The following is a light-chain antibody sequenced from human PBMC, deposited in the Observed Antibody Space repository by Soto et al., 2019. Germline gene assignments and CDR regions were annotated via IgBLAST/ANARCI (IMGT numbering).Light chain of an antibody. CDR2: DVS. J-gene: IGLJ2*01. Sequence: QSALTQTASVSGSPGQSITISCTGTSSDVGGYRYVSWYQQHPGKVPKLIIYDVSNRPSGISDRFSGSKSANTASLTISGLQAEDEADYYCSSYTSTGAYVVFGGGTKVTVL. CDR1: SSDVGGYRY. V-gene: IGLV2-14*01. CDR3: SSYTSTGAYVV.